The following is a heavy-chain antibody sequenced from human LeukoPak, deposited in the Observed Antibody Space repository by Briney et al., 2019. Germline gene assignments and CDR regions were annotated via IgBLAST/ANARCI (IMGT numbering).Heavy chain of an antibody. D-gene: IGHD6-19*01. CDR1: GFTFSSYG. CDR3: AKDRGWPIDY. CDR2: ISYDGSNK. V-gene: IGHV3-30*18. J-gene: IGHJ4*02. Sequence: GRSLRLSCAASGFTFSSYGMHWVRQAPGKGLEWVAVISYDGSNKYYADSVKGRFTISRDNSKNTLYLQMNSLRAEDTAVYYCAKDRGWPIDYWGQGTLVNVSS.